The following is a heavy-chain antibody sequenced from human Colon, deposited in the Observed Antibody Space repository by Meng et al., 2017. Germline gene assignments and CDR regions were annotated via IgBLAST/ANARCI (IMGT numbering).Heavy chain of an antibody. D-gene: IGHD3-10*01. CDR1: GDSVSSNRAL. CDR3: TTWYGEY. CDR2: TYYRSEWQN. V-gene: IGHV6-1*01. Sequence: QAQLHKPGPGLWKHSPAPPLTCAISGDSVSSNRALWHWVRQSPSRGLEWLGQTYYRSEWQNHYGVSVKSRITINADTSRNHFSLHLNSVTPEDTAVYYCTTWYGEYWGQGTLVTVSS. J-gene: IGHJ4*02.